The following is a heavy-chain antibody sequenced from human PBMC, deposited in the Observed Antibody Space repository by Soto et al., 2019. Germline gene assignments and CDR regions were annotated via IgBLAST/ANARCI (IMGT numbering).Heavy chain of an antibody. CDR3: ARGQLLPEY. CDR2: IYYSGST. D-gene: IGHD2-15*01. CDR1: GGSISSSSYY. Sequence: SETLSLTCTVSGGSISSSSYYWGWIRQPPGKGLEWIGYIYYSGSTNYNPSLKSRVTMSVDTSKNQFSLKLSSVTAVDTAVYYCARGQLLPEYWGQGTLVTVSS. V-gene: IGHV4-61*05. J-gene: IGHJ4*02.